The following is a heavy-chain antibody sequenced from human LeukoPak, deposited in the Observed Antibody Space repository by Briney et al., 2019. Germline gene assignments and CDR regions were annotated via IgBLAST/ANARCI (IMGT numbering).Heavy chain of an antibody. V-gene: IGHV3-23*01. J-gene: IGHJ3*02. Sequence: GGSLRLSCAASGFTFSRYAMSWVRQAPGKGLEWVSAISGSGGSTYYADSVKGRFTISRDNSKNTLYLQMNSLRAEDTAVYYCARDIVVVPPVRHHAFDIWGQGTMVTVSS. CDR1: GFTFSRYA. CDR3: ARDIVVVPPVRHHAFDI. D-gene: IGHD3-22*01. CDR2: ISGSGGST.